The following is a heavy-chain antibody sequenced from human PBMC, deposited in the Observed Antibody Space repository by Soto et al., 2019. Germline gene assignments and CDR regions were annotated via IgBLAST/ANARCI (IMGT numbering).Heavy chain of an antibody. D-gene: IGHD5-12*01. CDR2: INPSGGST. CDR3: ASLVEIVARIGLSENVFVF. Sequence: ASVKVSCKASGYTFTSYYMHWVRQAPGQGLEWMGIINPSGGSTSYAQKLQGRVTMTRDTSTSTVYMELSSLRAEDTAVYYWASLVEIVARIGLSENVFVFGGKGTLVPVS. CDR1: GYTFTSYY. V-gene: IGHV1-46*03. J-gene: IGHJ3*01.